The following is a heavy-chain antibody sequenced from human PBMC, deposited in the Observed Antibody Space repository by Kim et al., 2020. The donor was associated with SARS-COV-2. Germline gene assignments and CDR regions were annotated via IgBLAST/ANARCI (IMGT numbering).Heavy chain of an antibody. V-gene: IGHV3-21*01. D-gene: IGHD3-3*01. Sequence: GGSLRLSCAASGFTFSSYSMNWVRQAPGKGLEWVSSISSSSSYIYYADSVKGRFTISRDNAKNSLYLQMNSLRAEDTAVYYCARDPDLYDFWKDAFDIWGQGTMVTVSS. J-gene: IGHJ3*02. CDR3: ARDPDLYDFWKDAFDI. CDR1: GFTFSSYS. CDR2: ISSSSSYI.